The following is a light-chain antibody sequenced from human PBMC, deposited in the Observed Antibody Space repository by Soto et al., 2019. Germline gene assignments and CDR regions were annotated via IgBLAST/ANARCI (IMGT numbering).Light chain of an antibody. CDR2: TGS. CDR3: QQAASFPIT. CDR1: QGIKNW. Sequence: DIQMTQSPSYLSASVGDRVTITCRASQGIKNWLAWYQQKPGKAPNLLIYTGSSLQSGVPSRFSGSGSGTDLTLTINSLQPEDFATYYCQQAASFPITFGQGTRLEIK. V-gene: IGKV1-12*01. J-gene: IGKJ5*01.